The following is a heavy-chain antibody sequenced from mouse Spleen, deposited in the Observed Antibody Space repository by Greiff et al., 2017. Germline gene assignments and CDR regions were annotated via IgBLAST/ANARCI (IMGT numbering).Heavy chain of an antibody. V-gene: IGHV1-42*01. CDR1: GYSFTGYY. J-gene: IGHJ4*01. CDR2: INPSTGGT. CDR3: AREQIYYGNYYYAMDY. D-gene: IGHD2-1*01. Sequence: EVQLVESGPELVKPGASVKISCKASGYSFTGYYMNWVKQSPEKSLEWIGEINPSTGGTTYNQKFKAKATLTVDKSSSTAYMQLKSLTSEDSAVYYCAREQIYYGNYYYAMDYWGQGTSVTVSS.